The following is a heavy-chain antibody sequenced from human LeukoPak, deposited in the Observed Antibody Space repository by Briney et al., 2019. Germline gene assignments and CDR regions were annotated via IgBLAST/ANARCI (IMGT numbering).Heavy chain of an antibody. CDR1: GFTFSSYG. Sequence: GGSLRLSCAASGFTFSSYGMHWVRQAPGKGLEGVAVISYDGSNKYYADSVKGRFTISRDNSKNTLYLQMNSLRAEDTAVYYCAKATVTRGGYYYYGMDVWGQGTTVTVSS. D-gene: IGHD4-17*01. CDR2: ISYDGSNK. CDR3: AKATVTRGGYYYYGMDV. J-gene: IGHJ6*02. V-gene: IGHV3-30*18.